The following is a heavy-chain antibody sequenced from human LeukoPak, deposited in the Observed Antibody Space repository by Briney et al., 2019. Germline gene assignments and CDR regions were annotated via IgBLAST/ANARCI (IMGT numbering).Heavy chain of an antibody. D-gene: IGHD4-17*01. J-gene: IGHJ5*02. CDR2: MYNSGST. CDR1: GGSISSYY. V-gene: IGHV4-59*01. CDR3: ARVPHFGDYGWFDP. Sequence: SETLSLTCTVSGGSISSYYWSWIRQPPGKGLEWIGYMYNSGSTNYNPSLKSRVTISIDTPKNQFSLKLSSVTAADTAVYYCARVPHFGDYGWFDPWGQGTLVTVSS.